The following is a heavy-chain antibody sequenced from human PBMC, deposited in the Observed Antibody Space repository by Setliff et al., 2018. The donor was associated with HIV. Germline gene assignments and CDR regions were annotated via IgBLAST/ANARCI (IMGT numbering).Heavy chain of an antibody. CDR1: GGSISSGNNY. V-gene: IGHV4-30-4*08. CDR2: IYYSGNT. CDR3: ARDPAVASREVAFDI. J-gene: IGHJ3*02. D-gene: IGHD2-21*01. Sequence: SETLSLTCTVSGGSISSGNNYWSWIRQPPGKGLEWIAYIYYSGNTYYNPSLKSRATISVDTSKNQFSLKLNSVTVAGTAVYYCARDPAVASREVAFDIWGQGTMVTVSS.